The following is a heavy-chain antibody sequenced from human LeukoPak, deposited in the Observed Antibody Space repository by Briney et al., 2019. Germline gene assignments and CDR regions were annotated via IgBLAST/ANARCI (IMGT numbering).Heavy chain of an antibody. CDR3: AKTAGYSSSWYDY. D-gene: IGHD6-13*01. V-gene: IGHV3-23*01. CDR2: ISGSGGST. J-gene: IGHJ4*02. Sequence: TGGSLRLSCAASGFTFRTYWIHWVRQAPGKGLVWVSGISGSGGSTYYAESVKGRFTISRDNPKNTLNLQMNSLRAEDTAVYYCAKTAGYSSSWYDYWGQGTLVTVSS. CDR1: GFTFRTYW.